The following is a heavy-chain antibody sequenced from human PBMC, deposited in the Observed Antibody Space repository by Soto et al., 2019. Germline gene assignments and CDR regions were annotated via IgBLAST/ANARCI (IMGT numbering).Heavy chain of an antibody. CDR2: IWYDGSNK. Sequence: QVQLVESGGGVVQPGGSLRLSCAASGFIFNNYAMHWVRQAPGKGLEWVAVIWYDGSNKYYADSVKGRFTISRDNSKNTLYLQTNSLRAEDTAVYYCASQMMTIGSFDYWGQGTLVTVSS. D-gene: IGHD3-16*01. V-gene: IGHV3-30*04. J-gene: IGHJ4*02. CDR3: ASQMMTIGSFDY. CDR1: GFIFNNYA.